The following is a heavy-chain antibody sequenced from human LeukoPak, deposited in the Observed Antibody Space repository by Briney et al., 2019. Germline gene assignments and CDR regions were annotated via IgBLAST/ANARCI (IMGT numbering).Heavy chain of an antibody. D-gene: IGHD7-27*01. CDR1: GYTFTSYG. CDR2: INPNSGGT. CDR3: ALGRSRGVRGTFDAFDI. J-gene: IGHJ3*02. Sequence: GASVKVSCKASGYTFTSYGISWVRQAPGQGLEWMGWINPNSGGTNYAQKFQGRVTMTRDTSISTAYMELSRLRSDDTAVYYCALGRSRGVRGTFDAFDIWGQGTMVTVSS. V-gene: IGHV1-2*02.